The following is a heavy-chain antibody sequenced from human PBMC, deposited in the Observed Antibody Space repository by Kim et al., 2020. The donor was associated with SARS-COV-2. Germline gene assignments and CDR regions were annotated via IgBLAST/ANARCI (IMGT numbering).Heavy chain of an antibody. J-gene: IGHJ5*02. CDR2: A. CDR3: ARVTHEAWFDP. V-gene: IGHV1-69*01. Sequence: ANSARRFQGRVTITADESTSTAYMELSSLRSEDTAVYYCARVTHEAWFDPWGQGTLVTVSS.